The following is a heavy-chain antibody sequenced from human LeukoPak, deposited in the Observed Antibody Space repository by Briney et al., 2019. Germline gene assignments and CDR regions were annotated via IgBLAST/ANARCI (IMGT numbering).Heavy chain of an antibody. V-gene: IGHV1-18*01. CDR2: ISPYNGNT. J-gene: IGHJ4*02. Sequence: ASVEVSCKASGYDSTSVGITWVRRAPGQGLEWMGWISPYNGNTRYAQKFQGRVAMTTDTSTTTAYMELRGLRFNDTAVYYCARAGSGSGWYFDYWGQGTLVTVSS. D-gene: IGHD6-19*01. CDR3: ARAGSGSGWYFDY. CDR1: GYDSTSVG.